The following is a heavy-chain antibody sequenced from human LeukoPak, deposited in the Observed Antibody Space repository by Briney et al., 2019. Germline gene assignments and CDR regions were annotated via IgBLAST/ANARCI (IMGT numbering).Heavy chain of an antibody. V-gene: IGHV4-34*01. CDR3: ARGRAPFRRDPGAFDI. CDR2: IYESGTT. CDR1: GESLNSYY. J-gene: IGHJ3*02. D-gene: IGHD2/OR15-2a*01. Sequence: PSETLSLTCAVYGESLNSYYCSWVRQPPGEGLEWIGEIYESGTTEYNPSLKSRVTISMVPSKQQFSLSLSSVTAADTAVYYCARGRAPFRRDPGAFDIWGQATMVTVSS.